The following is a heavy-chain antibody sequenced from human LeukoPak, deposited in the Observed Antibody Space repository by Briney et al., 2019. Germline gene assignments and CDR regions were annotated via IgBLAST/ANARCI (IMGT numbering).Heavy chain of an antibody. V-gene: IGHV1-2*02. J-gene: IGHJ4*02. CDR2: INPSSGGT. CDR3: TRYSLGGDYDFGY. Sequence: ASVKVSCKASGYTFTGYYVHWVRQAPGQGLEWMGWINPSSGGTNYAQKFQGRVTMTRDTSISTAYMELSSLRSDDTAVFYCTRYSLGGDYDFGYWGQGTLVTVSS. CDR1: GYTFTGYY. D-gene: IGHD4-17*01.